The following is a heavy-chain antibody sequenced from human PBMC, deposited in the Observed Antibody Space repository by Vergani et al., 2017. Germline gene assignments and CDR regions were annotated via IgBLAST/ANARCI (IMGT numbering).Heavy chain of an antibody. CDR2: LIPIFGTA. V-gene: IGHV1-69*01. CDR1: GGTFSSYA. CDR3: AFHPEMATRNFDY. D-gene: IGHD5-12*01. J-gene: IGHJ4*02. Sequence: QVKLVQSGAEVKKPGSSVKVSCKASGGTFSSYAISWVRQAPGQGLEWMGGLIPIFGTANYAQKFQGRVKITADESTSTAYMELSSLRSEDTALYYCAFHPEMATRNFDYWGEGTLVRLL.